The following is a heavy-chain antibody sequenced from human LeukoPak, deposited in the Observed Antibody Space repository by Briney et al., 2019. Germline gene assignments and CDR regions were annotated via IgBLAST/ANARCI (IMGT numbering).Heavy chain of an antibody. J-gene: IGHJ5*02. D-gene: IGHD2-15*01. CDR3: ARVGVRYCSGGSCYQYNWFDP. Sequence: SETLSLTCAVYGGSFSGYYWSWIRQPPGKGLEWIGEINHSGSTNYNPSLKSRVTISVDTSKNQFSLKLSSVTAADTAVYYCARVGVRYCSGGSCYQYNWFDPWGQGTLVTVSS. CDR1: GGSFSGYY. V-gene: IGHV4-34*01. CDR2: INHSGST.